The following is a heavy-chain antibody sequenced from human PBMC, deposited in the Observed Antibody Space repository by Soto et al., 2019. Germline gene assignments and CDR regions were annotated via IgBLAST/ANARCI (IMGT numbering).Heavy chain of an antibody. CDR1: GFSFSTYG. CDR3: ANGFGNYWAFDY. D-gene: IGHD1-26*01. CDR2: ISNDGSNK. J-gene: IGHJ4*02. V-gene: IGHV3-30*18. Sequence: QVHLVESGGGVVQPGRSLRLSCAASGFSFSTYGMHWVRQAPGKGLEWVAFISNDGSNKYYADSVKGRFTISRDNSKNTLYLQMNSLRAEDTDVYYCANGFGNYWAFDYWGQGTLVTVSS.